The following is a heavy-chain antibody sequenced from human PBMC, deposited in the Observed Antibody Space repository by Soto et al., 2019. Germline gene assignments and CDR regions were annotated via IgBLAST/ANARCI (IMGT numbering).Heavy chain of an antibody. CDR2: IWYDGSNK. Sequence: GESLKISCAASGFTFSSYGMHWVRQAPGKGLEWVAVIWYDGSNKYYADSVKGRFTISRDNSKNTLYLQMNSLRAEDTAVYYCARVGAAAGTDYYYYGMDVWGQGTTVTVSS. D-gene: IGHD6-13*01. CDR1: GFTFSSYG. V-gene: IGHV3-33*01. J-gene: IGHJ6*02. CDR3: ARVGAAAGTDYYYYGMDV.